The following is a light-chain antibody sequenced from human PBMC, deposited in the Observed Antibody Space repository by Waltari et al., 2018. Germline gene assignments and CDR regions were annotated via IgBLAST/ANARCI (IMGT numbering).Light chain of an antibody. CDR2: DVS. CDR3: CSYAGSYTYV. V-gene: IGLV2-11*01. CDR1: SSAVGGYNY. Sequence: QSALTQPRSVSGSPGQSVTISCTGTSSAVGGYNYVSWYQQHPGQAPQLIIYDVSNRPSGVPDRFSGSKSGNTASLTISGLQAEDEADYYCCSYAGSYTYVFGTGTKVTVL. J-gene: IGLJ1*01.